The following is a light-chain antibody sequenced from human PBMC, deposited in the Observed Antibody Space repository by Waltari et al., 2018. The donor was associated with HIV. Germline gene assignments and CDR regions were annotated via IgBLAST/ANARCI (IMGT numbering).Light chain of an antibody. J-gene: IGLJ2*01. Sequence: QSALTQPASVSGSPGQSITISCTGTSTDVGHYDYVSWYRQHPGKAPKRIIYEVSNRTSGVSNRCSGSKSVNTASLTISGLQAEDEADYYCSSYTTRSTVIFGGGTKLTVL. CDR2: EVS. CDR1: STDVGHYDY. CDR3: SSYTTRSTVI. V-gene: IGLV2-14*01.